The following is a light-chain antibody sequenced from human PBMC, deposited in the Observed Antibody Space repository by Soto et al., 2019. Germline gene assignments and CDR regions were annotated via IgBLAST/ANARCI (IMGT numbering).Light chain of an antibody. J-gene: IGKJ1*01. Sequence: DIHMTQSPSSLSASVAHRVTITCRASQGIRNDLAWFQQKQGKAPTRLIYAASNLQSGVPSRFSGSGYGTDFNLTISSLQTEDFATYFCLQHNNYPPTFGQGTKVDIK. CDR2: AAS. CDR3: LQHNNYPPT. CDR1: QGIRND. V-gene: IGKV1-17*01.